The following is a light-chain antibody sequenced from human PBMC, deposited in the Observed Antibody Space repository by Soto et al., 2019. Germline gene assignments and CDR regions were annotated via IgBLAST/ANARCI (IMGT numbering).Light chain of an antibody. V-gene: IGKV3-11*01. CDR2: DAS. CDR1: QSVSSY. J-gene: IGKJ5*01. CDR3: QQRSNWPPLT. Sequence: EIVLTQSPATLSLSPGERATLSCRASQSVSSYLAWYQQKPGQAPRLLIYDASNRATGIPARFSGSGSGTDFTLTISSLEPDDFAVYYCQQRSNWPPLTFGQGTRLEI.